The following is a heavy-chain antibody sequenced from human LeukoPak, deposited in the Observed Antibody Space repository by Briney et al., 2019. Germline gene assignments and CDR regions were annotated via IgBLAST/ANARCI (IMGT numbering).Heavy chain of an antibody. J-gene: IGHJ4*02. CDR1: GYSFTSYW. D-gene: IGHD3-9*01. V-gene: IGHV5-51*01. CDR3: ARHSRLFDSLREIDY. Sequence: GESLKFSCKGSGYSFTSYWIGWVRQVPGKGLEWMGIIYPGDSDTRYSPSFQGQVTISADKSISTAYLQWSSLKASDTAMYYCARHSRLFDSLREIDYWGQGTLVTVSS. CDR2: IYPGDSDT.